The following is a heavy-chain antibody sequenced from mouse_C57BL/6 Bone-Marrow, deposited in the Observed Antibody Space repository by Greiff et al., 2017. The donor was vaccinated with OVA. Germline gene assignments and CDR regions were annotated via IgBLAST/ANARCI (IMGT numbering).Heavy chain of an antibody. V-gene: IGHV3-6*01. CDR3: ARVGGGHCYGSRVYAMDY. CDR2: IRYNGST. J-gene: IGHJ4*01. Sequence: VPLKESGPCLVKPSQSLSLTCSVPGYSITRGYYWYWIRHFPGTNLEWLGYIRYNGSTNYNPSLKNRITITRYTSKHQFFLKLKYVTTEDTATYYCARVGGGHCYGSRVYAMDYWGQGTSVTVSS. CDR1: GYSITRGYY. D-gene: IGHD1-1*01.